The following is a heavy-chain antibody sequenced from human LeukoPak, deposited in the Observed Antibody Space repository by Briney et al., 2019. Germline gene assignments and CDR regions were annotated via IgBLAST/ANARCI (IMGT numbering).Heavy chain of an antibody. V-gene: IGHV1-2*04. D-gene: IGHD3-10*01. Sequence: ASVKVSCKASGYTFTGYYMHWVRQAPGQGLEWMGWINPNSGGTNYAQKFQGWVTMTRDTSISTAYMELSRLRSDDTAVYYCARDRGGYDQYYGMDVWGQGTTVTVSS. J-gene: IGHJ6*02. CDR2: INPNSGGT. CDR3: ARDRGGYDQYYGMDV. CDR1: GYTFTGYY.